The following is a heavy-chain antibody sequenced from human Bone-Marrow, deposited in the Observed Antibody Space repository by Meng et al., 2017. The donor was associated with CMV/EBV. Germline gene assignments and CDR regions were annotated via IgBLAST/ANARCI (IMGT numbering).Heavy chain of an antibody. J-gene: IGHJ3*02. Sequence: GGSLRLSCAASGFTFSSYWMHWVRQAPGKGLVWVSRINSDGSSTSYADSVKGRFTISRDNAKNTLYLQMNSLRAEDTAVYYCARGGIAMGDAFDIWGQGTIVTVSS. D-gene: IGHD6-13*01. V-gene: IGHV3-74*01. CDR1: GFTFSSYW. CDR2: INSDGSST. CDR3: ARGGIAMGDAFDI.